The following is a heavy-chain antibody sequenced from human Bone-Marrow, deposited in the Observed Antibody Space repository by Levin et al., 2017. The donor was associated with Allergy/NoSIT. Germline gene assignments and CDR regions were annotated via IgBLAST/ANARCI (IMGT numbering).Heavy chain of an antibody. CDR2: ISYDGGNK. CDR1: GFTFSSYA. Sequence: PGGSLRLSCAASGFTFSSYAMHWVRQAPGKGLEWVALISYDGGNKYYADSVKGRFTISRDNSKNTLYLQMNSLRAEDTAVYYCAREGTFVTYYYYYGVDVWGQGTTVTVSS. D-gene: IGHD3-16*01. V-gene: IGHV3-30-3*01. CDR3: AREGTFVTYYYYYGVDV. J-gene: IGHJ6*02.